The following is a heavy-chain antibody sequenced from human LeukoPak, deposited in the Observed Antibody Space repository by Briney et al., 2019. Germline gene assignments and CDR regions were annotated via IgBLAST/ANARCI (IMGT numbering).Heavy chain of an antibody. CDR1: GYTFTSYG. D-gene: IGHD5-18*01. V-gene: IGHV1-18*01. CDR3: AREDYTATSGYSYGPPIHFDY. Sequence: GASVKVSCKASGYTFTSYGISWVRQSPGQGLEWMGWISADNGNTNYAQKLQGRVTMTTDKSTSTAYMELSSLRSEDTAVYYCAREDYTATSGYSYGPPIHFDYWGQGTLVTVSS. J-gene: IGHJ4*02. CDR2: ISADNGNT.